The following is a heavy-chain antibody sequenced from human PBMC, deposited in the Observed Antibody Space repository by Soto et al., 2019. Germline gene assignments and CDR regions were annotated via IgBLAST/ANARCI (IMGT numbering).Heavy chain of an antibody. V-gene: IGHV1-69*01. J-gene: IGHJ6*02. CDR3: ASGRIIVVGSRAYYHMAV. CDR2: IIPVFGTV. Sequence: QVQLAQSGAEVKKPGSSVKVSCKASGGTLSNSAISWVRQAPGQGLEWMGGIIPVFGTVNYAQNFRDRVTISADESTSSIYMEMRSLRSEDTAGYFCASGRIIVVGSRAYYHMAVWGQGTTVTVTS. D-gene: IGHD3-22*01. CDR1: GGTLSNSA.